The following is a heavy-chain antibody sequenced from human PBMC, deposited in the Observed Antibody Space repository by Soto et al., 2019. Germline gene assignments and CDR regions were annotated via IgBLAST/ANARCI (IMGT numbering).Heavy chain of an antibody. Sequence: ASVKVSCKASGYTFTNNDVSWVRQATGQGLEWMGWMNPGSGDAGYAQKFQGRVTMTRDISIATAYMELNSLTSEDTAIYYCARMESFGSLNWFDPWGQGTMVTVSS. D-gene: IGHD5-18*01. CDR2: MNPGSGDA. V-gene: IGHV1-8*02. J-gene: IGHJ5*02. CDR1: GYTFTNND. CDR3: ARMESFGSLNWFDP.